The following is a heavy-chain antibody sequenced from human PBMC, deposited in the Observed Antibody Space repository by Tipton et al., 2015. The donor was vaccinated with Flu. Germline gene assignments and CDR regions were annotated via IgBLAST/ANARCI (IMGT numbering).Heavy chain of an antibody. D-gene: IGHD3-10*01. CDR3: ARDPSIRWFGEGRFDP. J-gene: IGHJ5*02. Sequence: LVKPTQTLSLTCAISGDGVSSNSAAWNWIRQSPSRGLEWLGRTYYRSKWYNDYAVSVKSRITINPDTSKNQFSLQLNSVTPEDTAVYYCARDPSIRWFGEGRFDPWGQGTLVTVSS. CDR2: TYYRSKWYN. V-gene: IGHV6-1*01. CDR1: GDGVSSNSAA.